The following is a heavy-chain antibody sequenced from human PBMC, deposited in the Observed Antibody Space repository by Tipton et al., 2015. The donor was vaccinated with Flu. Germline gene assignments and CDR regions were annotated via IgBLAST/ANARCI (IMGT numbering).Heavy chain of an antibody. CDR3: ARGLGPQPAGWFDP. V-gene: IGHV1-8*01. D-gene: IGHD2-2*01. CDR1: GYTFTSYD. CDR2: MNPNSANT. J-gene: IGHJ5*02. Sequence: QLVQSGAEVKKPGASVKVSCKASGYTFTSYDINWVRQATGQGLEWMGWMNPNSANTGYAQKFQGRVTMTRNTSISTAYVELSSLRSGDTAVYYWARGLGPQPAGWFDPWGQGPLVPVSS.